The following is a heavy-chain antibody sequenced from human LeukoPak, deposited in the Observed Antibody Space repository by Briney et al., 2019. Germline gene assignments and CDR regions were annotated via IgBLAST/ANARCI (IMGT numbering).Heavy chain of an antibody. Sequence: PGRSLRLSCAASGFTFSSYGMHWVRQAPGKGLEWVAVIWYDGSNKYYADSVKGRFTISRDNSKNTLYLQMNSLRAEDTAVYYCAREMTTVTTLDYWGQGTLVTVSS. D-gene: IGHD4-17*01. CDR3: AREMTTVTTLDY. J-gene: IGHJ4*02. V-gene: IGHV3-33*01. CDR1: GFTFSSYG. CDR2: IWYDGSNK.